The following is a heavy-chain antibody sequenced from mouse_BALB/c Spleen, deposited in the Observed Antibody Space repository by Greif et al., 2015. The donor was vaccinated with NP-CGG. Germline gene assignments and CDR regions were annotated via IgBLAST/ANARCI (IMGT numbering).Heavy chain of an antibody. CDR2: IYPGGGYT. Sequence: VQLQQSGAELVRPGTSVKISCEASGYTFTNYWLGWVKQRPGHGLEWIGDIYPGGGYTNYNEKFKGKATLTADTSSSTAYMQLSSLTSEDSAVYFCARGGGNYAYYFDYWGQGTTLTVSS. V-gene: IGHV1-63*02. CDR3: ARGGGNYAYYFDY. CDR1: GYTFTNYW. J-gene: IGHJ2*01. D-gene: IGHD2-1*01.